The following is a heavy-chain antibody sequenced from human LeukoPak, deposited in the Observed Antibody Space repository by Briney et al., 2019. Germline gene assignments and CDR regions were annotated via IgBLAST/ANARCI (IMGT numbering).Heavy chain of an antibody. D-gene: IGHD3-22*01. CDR3: ARDTYYGSSGYYLYYYYGMDA. Sequence: ASVKVSCKASGYTFTGYYMHWVRQAPGQGLEWMGWINPNSGGTNYAQKFQGRVTMTRDTSISTAYMELSRLRSDDTAVYYCARDTYYGSSGYYLYYYYGMDAWGQGTTVTVSS. CDR2: INPNSGGT. J-gene: IGHJ6*02. V-gene: IGHV1-2*02. CDR1: GYTFTGYY.